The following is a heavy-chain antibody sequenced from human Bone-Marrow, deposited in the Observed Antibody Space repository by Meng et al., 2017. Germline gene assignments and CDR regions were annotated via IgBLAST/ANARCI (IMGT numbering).Heavy chain of an antibody. CDR1: GFTFSGHW. CDR3: ARARDSLITIFGVVILAGFDP. J-gene: IGHJ5*02. Sequence: GGSLRLSCAASGFTFSGHWMHWVRQAPGKGLVWVSRIIPDGTGKTYVDSVKGRFTISRDNAKNMLYLQMNSLRAEDTAVYYCARARDSLITIFGVVILAGFDPWGQGTLVTVSS. D-gene: IGHD3-3*01. CDR2: IIPDGTGK. V-gene: IGHV3-74*01.